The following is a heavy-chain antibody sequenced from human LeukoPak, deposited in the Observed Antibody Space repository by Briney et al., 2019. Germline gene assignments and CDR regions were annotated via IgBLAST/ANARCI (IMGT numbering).Heavy chain of an antibody. D-gene: IGHD6-13*01. V-gene: IGHV1-69*13. Sequence: SVKVSCKASGGIFSSYAISWVRQAPGQGLEWMGGIIPIFGTANYAQKFQGRVTITADESTSTAYMELSSLRSEDTAVYYCARGRPTQIAAAGTGTDAFDIWGQGTMVTVSS. CDR3: ARGRPTQIAAAGTGTDAFDI. CDR2: IIPIFGTA. J-gene: IGHJ3*02. CDR1: GGIFSSYA.